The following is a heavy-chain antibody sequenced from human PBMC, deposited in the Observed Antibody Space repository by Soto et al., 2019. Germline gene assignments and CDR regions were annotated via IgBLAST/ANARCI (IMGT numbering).Heavy chain of an antibody. CDR3: AKDLRYCSGGSCHPGSVDY. J-gene: IGHJ4*02. CDR2: ISGSGGST. Sequence: GGSLRLSCAASGFTFSSYAMSWVRQAPGKGLEWVSAISGSGGSTYYEDSVKGRFTISRDNSKNTLYLQMNSLRAEDTAVYYCAKDLRYCSGGSCHPGSVDYWGQGTLVTVSS. CDR1: GFTFSSYA. D-gene: IGHD2-15*01. V-gene: IGHV3-23*01.